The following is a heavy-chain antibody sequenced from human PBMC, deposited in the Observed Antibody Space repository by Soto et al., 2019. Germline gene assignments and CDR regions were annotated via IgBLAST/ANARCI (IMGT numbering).Heavy chain of an antibody. CDR1: GGSISSYY. J-gene: IGHJ6*02. CDR3: ARDGGVTDYYDSSGYFNFSYYYGMDV. V-gene: IGHV4-59*01. CDR2: IYYSGST. Sequence: SETLSLTCTVSGGSISSYYWSWIRQPPGKGLEWIGYIYYSGSTDYHPSLKSRVTISVDTSKNQFSLKLSSVTAADTAVYYCARDGGVTDYYDSSGYFNFSYYYGMDVWGQGTTVTVSS. D-gene: IGHD3-22*01.